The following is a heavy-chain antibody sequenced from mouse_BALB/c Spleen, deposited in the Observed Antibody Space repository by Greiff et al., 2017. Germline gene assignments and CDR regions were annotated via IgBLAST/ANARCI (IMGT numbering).Heavy chain of an antibody. Sequence: VKLQESGPGLVAPSQSLSITCTVSGFSLTSYDISWIRQPPGKGLEWLGVIWTGGGTNYNSAFMSRLSISKDNSKSQVFLKMNSLQTDDTAIYYCVRDQDRYDEVAYWGQGTLVTVSA. CDR3: VRDQDRYDEVAY. J-gene: IGHJ3*01. V-gene: IGHV2-9-2*01. CDR1: GFSLTSYD. CDR2: IWTGGGT. D-gene: IGHD2-14*01.